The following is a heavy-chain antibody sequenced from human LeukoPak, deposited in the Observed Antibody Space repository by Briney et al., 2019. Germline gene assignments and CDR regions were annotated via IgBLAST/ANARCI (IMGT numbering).Heavy chain of an antibody. Sequence: GGSLRLSCAASEFTFSSHAMSWVRQTPGKGLEWVSGISAGGDNTLYADSVKGRFTISRDNSKNTLYLQMNSLRAEDTAVYYCARGGDSSGYSKRPYDYWGRGTLVTVSS. D-gene: IGHD3-22*01. CDR1: EFTFSSHA. CDR3: ARGGDSSGYSKRPYDY. CDR2: ISAGGDNT. V-gene: IGHV3-23*01. J-gene: IGHJ4*02.